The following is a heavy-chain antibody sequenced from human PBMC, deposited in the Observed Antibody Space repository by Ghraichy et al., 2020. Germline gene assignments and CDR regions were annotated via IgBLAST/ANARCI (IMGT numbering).Heavy chain of an antibody. V-gene: IGHV3-15*01. D-gene: IGHD4-11*01. CDR2: IRSNSDGGTT. CDR1: GITFRKAW. CDR3: AKFNSRDAFEL. Sequence: GESLNISCVGSGITFRKAWMAWVRQPPGRGLEWVGRIRSNSDGGTTDYGSPVKGRLSISRDDSKATVFLQMSSLKPEDTAVYYCAKFNSRDAFELWGQGTMVTVSS. J-gene: IGHJ3*01.